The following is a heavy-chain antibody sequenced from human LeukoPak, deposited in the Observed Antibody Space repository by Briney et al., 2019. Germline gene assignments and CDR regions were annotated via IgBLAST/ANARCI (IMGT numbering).Heavy chain of an antibody. J-gene: IGHJ4*02. CDR3: ASQLSFTVIED. V-gene: IGHV4-59*08. Sequence: PSETLSLTCTVSGGSISSYHWSWIRQPPGKGLEWIAYIYYTGSTNYNPSLKSRVTISVDTSKNQFSLKLSSVTAADMAVYYCASQLSFTVIEDWGQGTLVTVSS. D-gene: IGHD2/OR15-2a*01. CDR1: GGSISSYH. CDR2: IYYTGST.